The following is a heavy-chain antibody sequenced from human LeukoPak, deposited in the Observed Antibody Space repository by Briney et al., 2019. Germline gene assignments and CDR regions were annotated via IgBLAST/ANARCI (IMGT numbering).Heavy chain of an antibody. CDR3: AKNLAAAAPGYFDY. V-gene: IGHV3-23*01. J-gene: IGHJ4*02. Sequence: GGSLKLSCAASGFTFSSYAMTWARQAPGKGLEWVSGISGGGGSTYYADSVKGRFTISRDNSKNTLYLQMNSLRAEDTAVYYCAKNLAAAAPGYFDYWGQGTLVTVSS. CDR2: ISGGGGST. CDR1: GFTFSSYA. D-gene: IGHD6-13*01.